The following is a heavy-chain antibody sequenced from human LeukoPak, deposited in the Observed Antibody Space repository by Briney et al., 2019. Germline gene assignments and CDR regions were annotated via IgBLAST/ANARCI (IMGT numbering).Heavy chain of an antibody. CDR1: GFTFSSYG. V-gene: IGHV3-30*18. D-gene: IGHD2/OR15-2a*01. CDR3: AKGSTFFDC. CDR2: ISYDDGSNK. J-gene: IGHJ4*02. Sequence: PGRSLRLSCATSGFTFSSYGMHWVRQAPGKGLEWVAVISYDDGSNKYYADSVKGRFTISRDNSKNTLYLQMNSLRPEDTAVYYCAKGSTFFDCWGQGTLVTVSS.